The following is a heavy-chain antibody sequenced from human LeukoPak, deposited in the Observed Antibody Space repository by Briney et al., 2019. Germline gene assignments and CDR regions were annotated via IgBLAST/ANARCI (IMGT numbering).Heavy chain of an antibody. D-gene: IGHD2-2*02. J-gene: IGHJ4*02. CDR1: GGSISSYY. Sequence: SETLSLTCTVSGGSISSYYWSWIRQPAGKGLEWIGRIYSSGSTNYNPSLKSRVTMSVDTSKKQFSLKLSSVTAADTAVYYCARADCATSCYIPDYWGQGTLVTVSP. CDR3: ARADCATSCYIPDY. CDR2: IYSSGST. V-gene: IGHV4-4*07.